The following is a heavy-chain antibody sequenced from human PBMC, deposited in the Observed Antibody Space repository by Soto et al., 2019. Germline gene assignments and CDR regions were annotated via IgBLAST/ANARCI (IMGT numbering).Heavy chain of an antibody. J-gene: IGHJ4*02. CDR3: ARDVGYGLIDY. Sequence: QVQLVQSGAEVKKPGASVKVSCKASGYTFTSYGISWVRQAPGQGLEWMGWINAYNGNTNYALKIRGRVIMTTDTSTRIGYMELRSLGLDDTAVYYCARDVGYGLIDYWGQGTLVTVSS. D-gene: IGHD5-18*01. CDR2: INAYNGNT. V-gene: IGHV1-18*01. CDR1: GYTFTSYG.